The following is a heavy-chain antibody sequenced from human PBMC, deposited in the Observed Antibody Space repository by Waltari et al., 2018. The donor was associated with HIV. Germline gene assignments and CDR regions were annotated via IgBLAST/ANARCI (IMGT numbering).Heavy chain of an antibody. CDR3: ATLGGGYSYGALDY. J-gene: IGHJ4*02. CDR1: GLTFRSSW. V-gene: IGHV3-7*01. D-gene: IGHD5-18*01. CDR2: IKQDGSEE. Sequence: EVQLVESGGGLVQPGGSLRLSCAASGLTFRSSWMSWVRQAPGKGLEWVANIKQDGSEEYYVDAVKGRFTIARDNAKNSLYLQMNSLRAEDTAVYYCATLGGGYSYGALDYWGQGTLVTVSS.